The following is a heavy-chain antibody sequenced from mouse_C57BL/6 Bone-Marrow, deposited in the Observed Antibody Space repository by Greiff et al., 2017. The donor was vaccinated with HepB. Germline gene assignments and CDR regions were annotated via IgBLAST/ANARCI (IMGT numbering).Heavy chain of an antibody. CDR2: ISDGGSYT. J-gene: IGHJ3*01. CDR1: GFTFSSYA. D-gene: IGHD3-2*02. Sequence: EVQLVESGGGLVKPGGSLKLSCAASGFTFSSYAMSWVRQTPEKRLEWVATISDGGSYTYYPDNVKGRFTISRDNAKNNLYLQMSHLKSEDTAMYYCAREPAAGAQATGAYWGQGTLVTVSA. CDR3: AREPAAGAQATGAY. V-gene: IGHV5-4*01.